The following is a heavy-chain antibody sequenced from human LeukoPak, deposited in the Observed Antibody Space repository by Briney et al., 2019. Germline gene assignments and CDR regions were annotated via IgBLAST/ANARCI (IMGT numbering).Heavy chain of an antibody. J-gene: IGHJ6*03. CDR3: ARHFHHYYMDV. V-gene: IGHV5-51*01. Sequence: GGSLRLSCKGSGYSFTSYWIGWVRQMPGKGLEWMGIIYPGDSDTRYSPSFQGQDTISADKSISTAYLQWSSLKASDTAIYYCARHFHHYYMDVWGKGTTVTVSS. CDR2: IYPGDSDT. CDR1: GYSFTSYW.